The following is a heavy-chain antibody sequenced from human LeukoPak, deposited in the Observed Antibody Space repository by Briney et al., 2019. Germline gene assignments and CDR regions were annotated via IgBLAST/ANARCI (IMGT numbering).Heavy chain of an antibody. J-gene: IGHJ6*03. Sequence: SETLSLTCTVSGGSISSSSYYWGWIRQPPGKGLEWIGSIYYSGSTYDNPSLKSRVTISVDTSKNQFSLKLSSVTAADTAVYYCARISIAARRGDYYYYMDVWGKGTTVTVSS. V-gene: IGHV4-39*01. D-gene: IGHD6-6*01. CDR3: ARISIAARRGDYYYYMDV. CDR2: IYYSGST. CDR1: GGSISSSSYY.